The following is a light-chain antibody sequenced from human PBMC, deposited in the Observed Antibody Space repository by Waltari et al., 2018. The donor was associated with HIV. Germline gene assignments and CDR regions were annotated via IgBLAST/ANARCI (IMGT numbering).Light chain of an antibody. Sequence: QSALTQPASVSGSPGQSITISCTGTSSDVGAYNYVSWYQQHPGNAPKLMIYDVTKRPSGVSNRFSGSKSANTASLTSSGLQAEDEADYYCCSYAGSSTYVFGSGTKVTVL. J-gene: IGLJ1*01. V-gene: IGLV2-23*02. CDR2: DVT. CDR1: SSDVGAYNY. CDR3: CSYAGSSTYV.